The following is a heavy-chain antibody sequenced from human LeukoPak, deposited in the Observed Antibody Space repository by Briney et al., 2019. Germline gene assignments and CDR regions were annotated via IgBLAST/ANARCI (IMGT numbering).Heavy chain of an antibody. CDR1: GFSFSSYW. Sequence: PGGSLRLSCEGSGFSFSSYWMTWVRQLPGKGPEWVANIRQDESERYFADSVKGRFTISRDNAKKSVYLDMSSLRAEDTALYYCARLSAYYYGSYFYYYMDVWGKGTTVTVSS. V-gene: IGHV3-7*01. CDR3: ARLSAYYYGSYFYYYMDV. CDR2: IRQDESER. J-gene: IGHJ6*03. D-gene: IGHD3-10*01.